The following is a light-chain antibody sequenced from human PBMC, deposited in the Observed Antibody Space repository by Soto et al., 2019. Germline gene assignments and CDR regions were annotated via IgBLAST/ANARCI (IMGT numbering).Light chain of an antibody. J-gene: IGKJ1*01. CDR2: GAS. Sequence: EIVMTQSPATLSVSPGERATLSCRASQSVSINLAWYQQKPGQAPRLPIYGASTRATGIPARFSGSGSGTEFTLTISSLQSEDFAVYYCQQYNNWPGTFGQGTKVEIK. CDR1: QSVSIN. CDR3: QQYNNWPGT. V-gene: IGKV3-15*01.